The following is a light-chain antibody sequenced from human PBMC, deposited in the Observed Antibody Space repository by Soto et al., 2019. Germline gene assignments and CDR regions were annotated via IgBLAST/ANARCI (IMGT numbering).Light chain of an antibody. J-gene: IGKJ2*01. CDR3: QHYGSSPYT. V-gene: IGKV3-20*01. CDR1: QRVSSNY. Sequence: EIVLTQSSGTLSLSPGERATLSCRASQRVSSNYLAWYQQKPGQAPRPLIYGASSRATGIPDRFSGSGSGTDFTLTISRLEPEDFAVYHCQHYGSSPYTFGQGTKLEIK. CDR2: GAS.